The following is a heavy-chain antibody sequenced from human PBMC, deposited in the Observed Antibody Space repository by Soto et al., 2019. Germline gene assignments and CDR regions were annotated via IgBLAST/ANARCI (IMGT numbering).Heavy chain of an antibody. V-gene: IGHV4-30-4*01. D-gene: IGHD6-13*01. CDR3: VRQKSSNWFFDY. J-gene: IGHJ4*02. CDR2: IYYSGST. CDR1: GGSISSGDYY. Sequence: KPSETLSLTCTVSGGSISSGDYYWSWIRQPPGKGLEYIGYIYYSGSTYDNPSLQSRVTISIDTSKNQFSLKLSSVTAADTAVYYCVRQKSSNWFFDYWGQGTLVTVSS.